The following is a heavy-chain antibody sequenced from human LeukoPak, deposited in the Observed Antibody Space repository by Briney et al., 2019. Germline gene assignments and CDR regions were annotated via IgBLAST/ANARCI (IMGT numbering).Heavy chain of an antibody. CDR3: ARGGTSPDY. J-gene: IGHJ4*02. V-gene: IGHV3-21*01. D-gene: IGHD3-16*01. CDR1: GFIFSNYY. CDR2: ISSSGSYI. Sequence: GGSLRLSCAASGFIFSNYYMHWVRQAPGKGLEWVSSISSSGSYIYYADSMKGRFTISRDNAKNSLYLQMNSLRAEDTAVYYCARGGTSPDYWGQGTLVTVSS.